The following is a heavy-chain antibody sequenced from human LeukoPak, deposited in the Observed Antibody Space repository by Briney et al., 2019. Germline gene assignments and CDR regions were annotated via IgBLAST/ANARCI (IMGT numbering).Heavy chain of an antibody. Sequence: GGSLRLSCAASGFTFSSYGMHWVRQAPGKGLEWVAFIRYDGSNKYYADSVKGRFTISRDNSKNTLYLQMNSLRAEDMAVYYCAKDLGSTKGIWGQGTMVTVSS. CDR3: AKDLGSTKGI. D-gene: IGHD2-2*01. CDR1: GFTFSSYG. V-gene: IGHV3-30*02. J-gene: IGHJ3*02. CDR2: IRYDGSNK.